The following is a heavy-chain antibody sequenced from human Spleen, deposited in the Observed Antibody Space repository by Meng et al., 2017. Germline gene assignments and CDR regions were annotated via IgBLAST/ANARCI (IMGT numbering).Heavy chain of an antibody. CDR2: ISGNGAYI. Sequence: GGSLRLSCAASGFTYSSYSMNWVRQAPGKGLEWVASISGNGAYIHYADSLKGRFTISRDNAGNSVFLQMNSLRAEDTAVYYCARERDLRYYYGSGSRNYYFDYWGQGTLVTVSS. CDR3: ARERDLRYYYGSGSRNYYFDY. V-gene: IGHV3-21*01. J-gene: IGHJ4*02. CDR1: GFTYSSYS. D-gene: IGHD3-10*01.